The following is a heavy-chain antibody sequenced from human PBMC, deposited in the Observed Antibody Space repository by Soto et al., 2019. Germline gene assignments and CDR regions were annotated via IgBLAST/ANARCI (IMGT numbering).Heavy chain of an antibody. D-gene: IGHD4-17*01. CDR2: IYWYDDK. CDR3: AHRTTTVTWWFDP. CDR1: GFSLTTSGVG. Sequence: QITLKESGPTLVKPTQTLTLTCTFSGFSLTTSGVGVGWIRQPPGRALEWLALIYWYDDKRYSPSLKSTLTISKDTSKNQGVLTMTNMAPADTATYFCAHRTTTVTWWFDPWGQGTLVTVSS. J-gene: IGHJ5*02. V-gene: IGHV2-5*01.